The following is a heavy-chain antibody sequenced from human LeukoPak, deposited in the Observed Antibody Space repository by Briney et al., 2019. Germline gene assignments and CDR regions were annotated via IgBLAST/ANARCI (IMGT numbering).Heavy chain of an antibody. CDR1: GFTVSSNY. CDR3: AKTHDSSGSRLDY. D-gene: IGHD3-22*01. V-gene: IGHV3-53*01. Sequence: PGGSLRLSCAASGFTVSSNYMSWVRQAPGKGLEWISIIYSGGSTYYADSVKGRFTISRDNPKNTLYLQMNSLRAEDTAVYYCAKTHDSSGSRLDYWGQGTLVTVSS. J-gene: IGHJ4*02. CDR2: IYSGGST.